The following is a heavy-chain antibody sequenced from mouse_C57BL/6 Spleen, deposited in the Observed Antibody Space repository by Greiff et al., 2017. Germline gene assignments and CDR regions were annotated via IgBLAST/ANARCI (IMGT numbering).Heavy chain of an antibody. D-gene: IGHD2-4*01. V-gene: IGHV1-7*01. CDR1: GFTFTSYW. Sequence: VLLQQSGAELAKPGASVKLSCTASGFTFTSYWMHWVKQRPGQGLEWIGYINPSSGYTKYNQKFTDKATLTADKSSSKAYMQLSSLTYEDSAVYYCTRSGYDYGEDGAMDYWGQGTSVTVSS. CDR2: INPSSGYT. J-gene: IGHJ4*01. CDR3: TRSGYDYGEDGAMDY.